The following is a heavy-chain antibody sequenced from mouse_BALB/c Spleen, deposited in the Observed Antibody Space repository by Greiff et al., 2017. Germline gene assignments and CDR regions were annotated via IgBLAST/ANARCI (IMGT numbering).Heavy chain of an antibody. V-gene: IGHV2-9*02. CDR1: GFSLTSYG. CDR3: ARDADGYYGAY. Sequence: VMLVESGPGLVAPSQSLSITCTVSGFSLTSYGVHWVRQPPGKGLEWLGVIWAGGSTNYNSALMSRLSISKDNSKSQVFLKMNSLQTDDTAMYYCARDADGYYGAYWGQGTLVTVSA. D-gene: IGHD2-3*01. CDR2: IWAGGST. J-gene: IGHJ3*01.